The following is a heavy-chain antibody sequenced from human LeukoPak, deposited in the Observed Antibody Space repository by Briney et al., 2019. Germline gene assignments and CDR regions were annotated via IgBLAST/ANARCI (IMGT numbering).Heavy chain of an antibody. D-gene: IGHD5-12*01. J-gene: IGHJ4*02. CDR2: ISGSGGST. V-gene: IGHV3-23*01. Sequence: GGSLRLSCVASGFTFSSYAMSWVRQAPGKGLEWVSTISGSGGSTYYADSVKGRFTISRDTSKNTLYLQMNSLRAEDTAVYYCAKAVTGYSGYYFDYWGQGTLVTVSS. CDR1: GFTFSSYA. CDR3: AKAVTGYSGYYFDY.